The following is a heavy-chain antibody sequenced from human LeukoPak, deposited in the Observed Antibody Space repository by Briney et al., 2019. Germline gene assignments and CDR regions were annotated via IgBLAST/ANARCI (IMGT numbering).Heavy chain of an antibody. D-gene: IGHD3-22*01. CDR3: VRQASGYYPSYFDP. CDR2: IFYSGNS. Sequence: SETLSLTCTASGGSIFESTYYWGWIRQALGKGLEWIGSIFYSGNSFYTPSLKSRVTIFADTSKNQFSLKLTSVTAADTAVYYCVRQASGYYPSYFDPWGQGTLVTVSS. J-gene: IGHJ5*02. V-gene: IGHV4-39*01. CDR1: GGSIFESTYY.